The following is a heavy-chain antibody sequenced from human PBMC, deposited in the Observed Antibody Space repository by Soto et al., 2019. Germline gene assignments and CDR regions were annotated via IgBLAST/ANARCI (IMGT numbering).Heavy chain of an antibody. J-gene: IGHJ5*02. D-gene: IGHD1-26*01. Sequence: QVQLVQSGAEVKKPGASVKVSCKASGYTFTTFDINWVRQATGQGLEWMGWMNPKSGGTGYAQKFQGRVTMTRDTSITTPYMELSGLRSEDTAVYYCARGQRGGSYVDPWGQGTPVTVSS. CDR3: ARGQRGGSYVDP. CDR1: GYTFTTFD. CDR2: MNPKSGGT. V-gene: IGHV1-8*01.